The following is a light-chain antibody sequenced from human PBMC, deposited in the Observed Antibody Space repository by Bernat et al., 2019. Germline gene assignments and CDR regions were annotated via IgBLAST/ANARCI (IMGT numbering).Light chain of an antibody. CDR3: SSYTSSSTLV. J-gene: IGLJ3*02. CDR2: DVR. Sequence: QSALTQPASVSGSPGQSITISCTGTSSDVGGYDYVSWYQQHPGRAPKLMIYDVRDRPSGISNRFSVSKSGDTASLTISGLLAEDEADYYCSSYTSSSTLVFGGGTRLTVL. CDR1: SSDVGGYDY. V-gene: IGLV2-14*03.